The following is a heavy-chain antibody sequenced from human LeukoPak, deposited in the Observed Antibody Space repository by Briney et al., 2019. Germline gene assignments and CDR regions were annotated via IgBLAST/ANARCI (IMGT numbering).Heavy chain of an antibody. CDR3: ATEGPDGTYSYFHH. V-gene: IGHV3-33*08. Sequence: PGRSLRLSCAASGFTFSDSGMHWVRQAPGKGLEWVAVLWSDERSKYPADPVKGRFTISRDNSKKTIWLQTDSLTVEDTALYYCATEGPDGTYSYFHHWGQGTLVIVSS. CDR2: LWSDERSK. CDR1: GFTFSDSG. J-gene: IGHJ4*02. D-gene: IGHD1-26*01.